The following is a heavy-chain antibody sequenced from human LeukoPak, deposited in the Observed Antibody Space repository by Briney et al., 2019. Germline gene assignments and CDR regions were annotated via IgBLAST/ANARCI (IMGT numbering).Heavy chain of an antibody. CDR1: GFTFSSYA. Sequence: GGSLRLSCAASGFTFSSYAMSWVRQAPGKGLEWVSAISGSGGSTYYADSVKGRFTISRDNSKYTLYLQMNSLRAEDTAVYYCAKGRRDGYNSGPRGDIWGQGTMVTVSS. V-gene: IGHV3-23*01. CDR3: AKGRRDGYNSGPRGDI. J-gene: IGHJ3*02. CDR2: ISGSGGST. D-gene: IGHD5-24*01.